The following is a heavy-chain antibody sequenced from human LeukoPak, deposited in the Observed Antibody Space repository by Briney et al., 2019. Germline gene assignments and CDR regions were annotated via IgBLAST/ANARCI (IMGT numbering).Heavy chain of an antibody. J-gene: IGHJ6*03. Sequence: GGSLRLSCAASGFTFSDYYMSWIRQAPVKGLEWVSYISSSGGTIYYADSVKGRFTISRDNAKNSLYLQMNSLRAEDTAVYYCARTYNSGWGYSYYYMDVWGKGTTVTVSS. CDR2: ISSSGGTI. CDR3: ARTYNSGWGYSYYYMDV. V-gene: IGHV3-11*04. D-gene: IGHD6-19*01. CDR1: GFTFSDYY.